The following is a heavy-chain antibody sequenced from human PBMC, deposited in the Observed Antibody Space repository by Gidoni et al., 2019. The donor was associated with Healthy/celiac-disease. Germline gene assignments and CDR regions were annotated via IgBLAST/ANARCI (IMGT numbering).Heavy chain of an antibody. CDR3: ARVVPRELDYYYGMDV. CDR2: IWYDGSNK. Sequence: QVQLVESGGGVVQPGRSLRLSCAASGFTFSSYGMHWVRQAPGKGLEWVAVIWYDGSNKYYADSVKGRFTISRDNSKNTLYLQMNSLRAEDTAVYYCARVVPRELDYYYGMDVWGQGTTVTVSS. D-gene: IGHD1-7*01. V-gene: IGHV3-33*01. J-gene: IGHJ6*02. CDR1: GFTFSSYG.